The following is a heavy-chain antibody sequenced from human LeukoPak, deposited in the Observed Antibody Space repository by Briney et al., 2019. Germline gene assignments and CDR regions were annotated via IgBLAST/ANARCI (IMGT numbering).Heavy chain of an antibody. CDR2: IYYSGST. V-gene: IGHV4-39*01. CDR1: GGPISSYY. J-gene: IGHJ6*03. CDR3: ARRAHLYYMDV. Sequence: SETLSLTCTVSGGPISSYYWGWIRQPPGKGLEWIGSIYYSGSTYYNPSLKSRVTISVDTSKNQFSLKLSSVTAADTAVYYCARRAHLYYMDVWGKGTTVTVSS.